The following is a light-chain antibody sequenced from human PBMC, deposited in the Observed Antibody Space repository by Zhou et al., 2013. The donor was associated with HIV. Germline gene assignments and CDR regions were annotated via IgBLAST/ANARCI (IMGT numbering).Light chain of an antibody. CDR2: GAS. Sequence: EIVLTQSPGTLSLSPGERATLSCRASQSVSSTYLAWYQQKPGQAPRLLIYGASFRATGIPDRFSGSGSGTDFTLTISRLEPEDFAVYYCQQYGSSWGTFGQGTKLEI. J-gene: IGKJ2*01. V-gene: IGKV3-20*01. CDR3: QQYGSSWGT. CDR1: QSVSSTY.